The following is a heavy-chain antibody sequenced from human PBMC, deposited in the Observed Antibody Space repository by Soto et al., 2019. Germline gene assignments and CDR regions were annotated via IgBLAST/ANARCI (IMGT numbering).Heavy chain of an antibody. CDR3: ARGVGSSPPQY. J-gene: IGHJ4*02. CDR2: IYASGSP. Sequence: SETLSLTCTISGGSVSVYYWSWIRQSTGQGLEWIGYIYASGSPYYNPPLRSRVTISADTSKNQISLKLTSPTAADTAVYYCARGVGSSPPQYWGRGTLVTVSS. CDR1: GGSVSVYY. V-gene: IGHV4-59*02. D-gene: IGHD1-26*01.